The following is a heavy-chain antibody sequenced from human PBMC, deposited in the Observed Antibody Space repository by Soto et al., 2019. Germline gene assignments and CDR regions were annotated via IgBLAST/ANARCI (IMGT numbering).Heavy chain of an antibody. J-gene: IGHJ4*02. CDR3: ARDLVLGSGSLGH. CDR2: IRRGGNDA. CDR1: GFTFSNSW. V-gene: IGHV3-74*01. D-gene: IGHD3-10*01. Sequence: EVQLVESGGGLVQPGGSLRLSCAASGFTFSNSWIHWAGQVPGNGLVWVSPIRRGGNDANYAASVKGRLTISSDNAKNTLDLQMNSLRGEDTAVYYCARDLVLGSGSLGHWGQETLVTVSS.